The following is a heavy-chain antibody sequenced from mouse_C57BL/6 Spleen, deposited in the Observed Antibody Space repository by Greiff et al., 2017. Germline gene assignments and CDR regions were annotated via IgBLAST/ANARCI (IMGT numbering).Heavy chain of an antibody. D-gene: IGHD2-4*01. CDR3: ARDEYDVGGIDY. CDR2: IYPGSGST. CDR1: GYTFTSYW. V-gene: IGHV1-55*01. Sequence: QVQLKQPGAELVKPGASVKMSCKASGYTFTSYWITWVKQRPGQGLEWIGDIYPGSGSTNYNEKFKSKATLTVDTSSSTAYMQLSSLTSEDSAVYYCARDEYDVGGIDYWGQGTTLTVSS. J-gene: IGHJ2*01.